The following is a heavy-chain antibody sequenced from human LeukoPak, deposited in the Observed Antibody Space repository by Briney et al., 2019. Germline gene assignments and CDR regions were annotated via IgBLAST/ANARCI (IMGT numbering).Heavy chain of an antibody. D-gene: IGHD6-6*01. CDR2: INPSGGNT. V-gene: IGHV1-46*01. CDR3: ARVASSTSSYFYFDY. Sequence: ASVKVSCKASGYTFTSYYIYWVRRAPGQGLEWMGIINPSGGNTDYAQKFQDRVTMTRDTSTSTVYMDLSSLRFEDTAVYYCARVASSTSSYFYFDYWGQGTLVTVSS. CDR1: GYTFTSYY. J-gene: IGHJ4*02.